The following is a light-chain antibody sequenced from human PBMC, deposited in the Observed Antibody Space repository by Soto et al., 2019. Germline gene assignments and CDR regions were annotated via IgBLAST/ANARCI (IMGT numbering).Light chain of an antibody. Sequence: QSALTQPASVSGSPGQSITISCTGTSSDIGGYNYVSWYQQHPGKAPKLMIYAVSNRPSGVSNRFSGSKSGTTASLAISGLQAEDEADYYCSSYTISSTLVFGGGTKVTVL. CDR3: SSYTISSTLV. J-gene: IGLJ2*01. V-gene: IGLV2-14*01. CDR2: AVS. CDR1: SSDIGGYNY.